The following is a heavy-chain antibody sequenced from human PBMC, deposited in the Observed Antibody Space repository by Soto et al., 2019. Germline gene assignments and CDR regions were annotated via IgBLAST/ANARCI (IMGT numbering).Heavy chain of an antibody. Sequence: SETLSLTCTVSVGSISSGGYYWSWIRQHPGKGLEWIGYIYYSRSTYYNPSLKSRVTISVDTSKNQFSLKLSSVTAADTAVYYCASGSGSYYSWFDPWGQGTLVTVSS. CDR1: VGSISSGGYY. V-gene: IGHV4-31*03. J-gene: IGHJ5*02. CDR2: IYYSRST. CDR3: ASGSGSYYSWFDP. D-gene: IGHD3-10*01.